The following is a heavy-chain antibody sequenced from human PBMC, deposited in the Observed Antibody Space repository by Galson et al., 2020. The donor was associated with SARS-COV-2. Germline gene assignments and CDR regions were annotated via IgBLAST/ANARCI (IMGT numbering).Heavy chain of an antibody. D-gene: IGHD4-17*01. CDR2: ISGSGGST. Sequence: GGSLRLSCAASGFTFSSYAMSWVRQAPGKGLEWVSAISGSGGSTYYADSVKGRFTISRDNSKNTLYLQMNSLRAEDTAVYYCAKMGHDYGDYVRGRGFDPWGQGTLVTVSS. CDR3: AKMGHDYGDYVRGRGFDP. CDR1: GFTFSSYA. J-gene: IGHJ5*02. V-gene: IGHV3-23*01.